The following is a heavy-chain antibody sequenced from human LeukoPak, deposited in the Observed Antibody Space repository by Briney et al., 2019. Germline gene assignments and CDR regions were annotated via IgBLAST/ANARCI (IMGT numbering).Heavy chain of an antibody. J-gene: IGHJ4*02. Sequence: PGGSLRLSCAASGFTFSNYCMSWVRQAPGKGLEWVANIKQDGSEKYYVDSVKGRFTISRDNAKNSLYLQMNSLRAEDTAVYFCAGTRYGGTLSYFDYWGQGTLVTVSS. CDR3: AGTRYGGTLSYFDY. CDR2: IKQDGSEK. D-gene: IGHD4-23*01. V-gene: IGHV3-7*01. CDR1: GFTFSNYC.